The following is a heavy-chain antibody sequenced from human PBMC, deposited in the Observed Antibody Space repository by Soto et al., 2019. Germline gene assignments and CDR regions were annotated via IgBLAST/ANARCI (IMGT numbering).Heavy chain of an antibody. CDR3: ARGNLIFDFEP. CDR2: ISADGTNT. D-gene: IGHD3-9*01. J-gene: IGHJ4*02. CDR1: GLNFGVFG. Sequence: QIQLVESGGDVFQPGRSLRLSCTASGLNFGVFGMHWVRQAPGKGLEWVAFISADGTNTSYSESVRGRFTLSRDNSMRTGYLQMNTLRDYDTGLYFCARGNLIFDFEPWGRGTLVTVSS. V-gene: IGHV3-30*03.